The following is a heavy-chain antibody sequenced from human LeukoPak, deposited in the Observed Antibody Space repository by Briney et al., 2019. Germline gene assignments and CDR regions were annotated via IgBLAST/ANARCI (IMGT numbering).Heavy chain of an antibody. V-gene: IGHV3-7*01. CDR3: GGFGYEAAIDL. Sequence: RGSLRLSCVASGFMFTTYWMTWVRQAPGKGPEWVANIKADGSETYYVDSVKGRFTISRDSTKNLLYLQMNSLRGEDAAVYYCGGFGYEAAIDLWGQGTLVTVSS. J-gene: IGHJ4*02. CDR2: IKADGSET. D-gene: IGHD2-15*01. CDR1: GFMFTTYW.